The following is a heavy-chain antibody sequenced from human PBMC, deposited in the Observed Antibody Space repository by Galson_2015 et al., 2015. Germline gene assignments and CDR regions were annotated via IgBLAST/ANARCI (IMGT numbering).Heavy chain of an antibody. Sequence: SLRLSCAGSGFTFSSYWMSWVRQAPGKGLEWVANIKQDGSEKNYVDSVKGRFTISRDNAKYSLYLQMNSLRAEDTAVYYCGRAMDVWGKGTKVTVSS. J-gene: IGHJ6*04. CDR3: GRAMDV. CDR1: GFTFSSYW. V-gene: IGHV3-7*01. CDR2: IKQDGSEK.